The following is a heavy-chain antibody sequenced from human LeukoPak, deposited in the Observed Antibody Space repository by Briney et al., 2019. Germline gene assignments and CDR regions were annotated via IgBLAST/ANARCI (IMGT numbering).Heavy chain of an antibody. D-gene: IGHD4-17*01. CDR1: GGSISSGDYY. Sequence: PQTLSLTCTVSGGSISSGDYYWSWIRQPPGKGLEWIGYIYYSGSTYYNPSLKSRVTISVDTSKNQFSLKLSSVTAADTAVYYCARYDGEDYFDYWGQGALVTVSS. CDR2: IYYSGST. V-gene: IGHV4-30-4*01. J-gene: IGHJ4*02. CDR3: ARYDGEDYFDY.